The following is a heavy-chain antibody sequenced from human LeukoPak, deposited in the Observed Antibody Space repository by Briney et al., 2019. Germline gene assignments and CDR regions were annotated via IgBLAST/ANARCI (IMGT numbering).Heavy chain of an antibody. Sequence: ASVKVSCKTSGYSENFYGITWVRQVAGQGLEWMGWISAYNGNTNYAQKLQGRVTMTTDTSTSTAYMELRSLRSDDTAVYYCARDQDIVVVVAGYWGQGTLVTVSS. D-gene: IGHD2-15*01. V-gene: IGHV1-18*01. CDR3: ARDQDIVVVVAGY. J-gene: IGHJ4*02. CDR2: ISAYNGNT. CDR1: GYSENFYG.